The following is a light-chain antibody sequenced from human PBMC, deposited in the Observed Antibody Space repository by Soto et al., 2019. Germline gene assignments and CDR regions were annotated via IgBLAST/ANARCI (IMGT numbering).Light chain of an antibody. V-gene: IGKV1-9*01. Sequence: DIQLTQSPPFLSASVGDRVTIICRASQGISSFLAWYQQKPGKAPKLLISGASTVERGVPSRFSGSGSGAEFTLTISSLQPEDFAADYCQQVSSCPLTFGPGTKVDIK. J-gene: IGKJ3*01. CDR2: GAS. CDR3: QQVSSCPLT. CDR1: QGISSF.